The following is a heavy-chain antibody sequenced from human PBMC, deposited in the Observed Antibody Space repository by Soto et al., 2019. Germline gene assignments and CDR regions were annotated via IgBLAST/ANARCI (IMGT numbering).Heavy chain of an antibody. D-gene: IGHD4-17*01. CDR3: ARSQTTVTSYDY. CDR1: GGSISTYY. Sequence: SETLSLTCTVSGGSISTYYWSWIRQPPGKGLEWIGYIYYSGSTNYNPSLKSRVTISVDTSKNQFSLKLSSVTAADTAVYYCARSQTTVTSYDYWGQGTLVTVSS. CDR2: IYYSGST. V-gene: IGHV4-59*12. J-gene: IGHJ4*02.